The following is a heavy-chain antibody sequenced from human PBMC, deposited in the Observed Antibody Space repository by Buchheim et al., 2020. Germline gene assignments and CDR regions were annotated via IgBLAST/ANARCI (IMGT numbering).Heavy chain of an antibody. CDR3: APVVGVIPYYGMDV. CDR2: INHSGST. V-gene: IGHV4-34*01. Sequence: QVQLQQWGAGLLKPSETLSLTCAVYGGSFSGYYWSWIRQPPGKGLEWIGEINHSGSTNYNPSLTIRVTISVDTSKNQFSLKRSSVTAADTAVYYWAPVVGVIPYYGMDVWGQGTT. CDR1: GGSFSGYY. J-gene: IGHJ6*02. D-gene: IGHD3-10*01.